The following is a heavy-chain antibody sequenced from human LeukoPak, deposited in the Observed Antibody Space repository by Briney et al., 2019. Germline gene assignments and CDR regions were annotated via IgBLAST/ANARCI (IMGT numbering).Heavy chain of an antibody. Sequence: APVKGSRQGFWYTLTRFVIKWGGQGTGQGLEWMGWMDPNSGNTGYAQKFQGRVTMTRNTSISTAYMELSSLRSEDTAVYYCAITPTWWGQGTLVIVSS. CDR1: WYTLTRFV. D-gene: IGHD3-16*01. V-gene: IGHV1-8*01. CDR3: AITPTW. CDR2: MDPNSGNT. J-gene: IGHJ4*02.